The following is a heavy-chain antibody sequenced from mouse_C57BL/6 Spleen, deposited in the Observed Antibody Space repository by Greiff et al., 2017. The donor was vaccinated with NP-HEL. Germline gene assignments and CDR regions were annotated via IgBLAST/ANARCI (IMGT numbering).Heavy chain of an antibody. V-gene: IGHV1-52*01. J-gene: IGHJ2*01. CDR2: IDPSDSET. CDR1: GYTFTSYW. D-gene: IGHD2-1*01. CDR3: ARWHYGNYEGVDY. Sequence: QVQLKQPGAELVRPGSSVKLSCKASGYTFTSYWMHWVKQRPIQGLEWIGNIDPSDSETHYNQKFKDKATLTVDKSSSTAYMQLSSLTSEDSAVYYCARWHYGNYEGVDYWGQGTTLTVSS.